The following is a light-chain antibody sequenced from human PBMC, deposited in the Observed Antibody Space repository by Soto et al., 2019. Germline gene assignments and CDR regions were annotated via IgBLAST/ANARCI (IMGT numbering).Light chain of an antibody. CDR1: KNDIGVYDF. CDR3: KSYAGSNTYV. Sequence: LTQPPSASGSAGQAVTISCTGTKNDIGVYDFVSWYQHHPGKAPRLIIYEVVQRPSGVPDRFSGSKSGNTASLTVSGLQAADEADYFCKSYAGSNTYVFGSGTKVTVL. J-gene: IGLJ1*01. V-gene: IGLV2-8*01. CDR2: EVV.